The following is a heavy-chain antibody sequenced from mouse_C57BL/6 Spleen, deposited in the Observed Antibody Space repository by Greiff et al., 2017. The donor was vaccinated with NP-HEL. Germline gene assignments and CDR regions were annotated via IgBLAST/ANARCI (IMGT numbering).Heavy chain of an antibody. CDR3: ARGVTTVVAENWYFDV. Sequence: DVKLQESGPGLVKPSQSLSLTCSVTGYSITSGYYWNWIRQFPGNKLEWMGYISYDGSNNYNPSLKNRISITRDTSKNQFFLKLNSVTTEDTATYYCARGVTTVVAENWYFDVWGTGTTVTVSS. D-gene: IGHD1-1*01. CDR2: ISYDGSN. CDR1: GYSITSGYY. J-gene: IGHJ1*03. V-gene: IGHV3-6*01.